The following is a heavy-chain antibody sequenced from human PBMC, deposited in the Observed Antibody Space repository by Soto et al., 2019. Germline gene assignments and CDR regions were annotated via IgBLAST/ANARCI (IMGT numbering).Heavy chain of an antibody. Sequence: LRLSCAASEFTFEDFAMHWVRQSPGKGLEWVTSIDWEGEKMGYAASVEGRFTSSRYNAKNSCYLQMNSLTAADTPLYYCAKTKTPCTHYCGTDVWGQGTTVTVSS. CDR1: EFTFEDFA. V-gene: IGHV3-9*01. J-gene: IGHJ6*02. CDR2: IDWEGEKM. CDR3: AKTKTPCTHYCGTDV.